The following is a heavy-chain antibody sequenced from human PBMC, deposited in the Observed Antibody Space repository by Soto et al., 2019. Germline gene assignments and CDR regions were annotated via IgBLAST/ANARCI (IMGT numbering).Heavy chain of an antibody. CDR2: IWYDGSNK. D-gene: IGHD1-7*01. CDR1: GFTFSSYG. V-gene: IGHV3-33*01. J-gene: IGHJ6*03. CDR3: ASQTRQLELRYPEVYYYYYMDV. Sequence: GGSLRLSCAASGFTFSSYGMHWVRQAPGKGLEWVAVIWYDGSNKYYADSVKGRFTISRDNSKNTLYLKMNSLRAEDTAVYYCASQTRQLELRYPEVYYYYYMDVWGKGTTVTVSS.